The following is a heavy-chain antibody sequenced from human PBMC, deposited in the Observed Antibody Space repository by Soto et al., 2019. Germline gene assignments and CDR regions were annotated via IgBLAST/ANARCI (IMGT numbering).Heavy chain of an antibody. D-gene: IGHD1-20*01. CDR1: GFTLSSYS. V-gene: IGHV3-21*01. Sequence: PGRSLRLSCAASGFTLSSYSMNWVRQDPGKGLEWVAYISSSSSNIYYADSVKGRFTISRDNAKNSLYLQMNSLRAEDTAVYYCARDSKYNWNDVSYYYMDVWGKGTTVTVSS. J-gene: IGHJ6*03. CDR2: ISSSSSNI. CDR3: ARDSKYNWNDVSYYYMDV.